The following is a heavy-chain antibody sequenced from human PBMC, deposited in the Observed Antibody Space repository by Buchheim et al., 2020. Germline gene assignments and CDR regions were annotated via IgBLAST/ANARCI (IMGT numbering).Heavy chain of an antibody. CDR1: GFTFSSYG. CDR2: IWYDGSNK. Sequence: QVQLVESGGGVVQPGRSLRLSCAASGFTFSSYGMHWVRQAPGKGLEWVAVIWYDGSNKYYADYVKGRFTISRDNSKNTLYLQMNSLRAEDTAVYYCARDLTATVFYYGMDVWGQGTT. D-gene: IGHD1-26*01. J-gene: IGHJ6*02. CDR3: ARDLTATVFYYGMDV. V-gene: IGHV3-33*01.